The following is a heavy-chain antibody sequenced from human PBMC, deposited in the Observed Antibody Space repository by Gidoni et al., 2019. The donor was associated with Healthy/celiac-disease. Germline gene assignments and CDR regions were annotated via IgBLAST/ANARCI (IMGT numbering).Heavy chain of an antibody. CDR2: MSGSGGST. J-gene: IGHJ6*02. CDR3: AKDYRPLVYSSSWYPTYYYYGRDV. CDR1: GFPFSSYA. Sequence: DVQLVESGGGLVRTGGSLRLSCAASGFPFSSYAMIWVRQAPGKGLEGVSAMSGSGGSTYYADYVKGRVNSSRDNSKNTLYLQMNSLRAEDTAVYYCAKDYRPLVYSSSWYPTYYYYGRDVWGQGTTVTVSS. V-gene: IGHV3-23*04. D-gene: IGHD6-13*01.